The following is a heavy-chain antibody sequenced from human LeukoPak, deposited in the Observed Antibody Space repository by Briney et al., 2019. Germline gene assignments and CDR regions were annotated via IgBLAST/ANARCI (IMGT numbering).Heavy chain of an antibody. CDR1: VYNFATYG. J-gene: IGHJ4*02. Sequence: ASVKVSCKASVYNFATYGISWVRQAPGQGLEWLGWIAPYNDNANSSQKFQGRLSMTADTSTSTASMELRSLRSEDTAVYYCTRDPRHKYGNFDNWGQGTLVTVSS. CDR2: IAPYNDNA. V-gene: IGHV1-18*01. D-gene: IGHD2/OR15-2a*01. CDR3: TRDPRHKYGNFDN.